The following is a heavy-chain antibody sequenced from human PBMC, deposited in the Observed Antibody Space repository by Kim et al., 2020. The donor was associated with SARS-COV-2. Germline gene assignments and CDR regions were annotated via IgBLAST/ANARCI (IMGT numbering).Heavy chain of an antibody. D-gene: IGHD6-19*01. CDR2: INTNTGNP. CDR1: GYTFTSYA. CDR3: ARDSGLRQWLVRLYYYGMDV. Sequence: ASVKVSCKASGYTFTSYAMNWVRQAPGQGLEWMGWINTNTGNPTYAQGFTGRFVFSLDTSVSTAYLQISSLKAEDTAVYYCARDSGLRQWLVRLYYYGMDVWGQGTTVTVSS. V-gene: IGHV7-4-1*02. J-gene: IGHJ6*02.